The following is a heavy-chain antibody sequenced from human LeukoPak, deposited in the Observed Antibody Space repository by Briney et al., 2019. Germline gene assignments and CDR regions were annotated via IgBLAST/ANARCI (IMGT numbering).Heavy chain of an antibody. J-gene: IGHJ4*02. V-gene: IGHV1-2*02. Sequence: ASVKVSCKASGYTFTGLYMQWVRQAPGQGPEWMGWINPNSGGTDYPQKFQGRVTMSRDTSISTAYMELSRLTSDDTAVYYCARIPLIVGAKYFDYWGQGTLVTVSS. D-gene: IGHD1-26*01. CDR3: ARIPLIVGAKYFDY. CDR1: GYTFTGLY. CDR2: INPNSGGT.